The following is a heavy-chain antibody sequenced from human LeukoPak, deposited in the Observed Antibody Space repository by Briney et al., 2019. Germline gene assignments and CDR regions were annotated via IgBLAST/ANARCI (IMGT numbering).Heavy chain of an antibody. CDR2: ISSSSSYI. Sequence: GGSLRLSCAASGFTFSSYSMNWVRRAPGKGLEWVSSISSSSSYIYYADSVKGRFTISRDNAKNSLYLQMNSLRAEDTAVYYCARDTFSDHAFDIWGQGTMVTVSS. V-gene: IGHV3-21*01. CDR3: ARDTFSDHAFDI. D-gene: IGHD3-16*01. CDR1: GFTFSSYS. J-gene: IGHJ3*02.